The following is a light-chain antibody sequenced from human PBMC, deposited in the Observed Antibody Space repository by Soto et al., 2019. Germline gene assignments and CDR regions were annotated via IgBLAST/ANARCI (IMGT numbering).Light chain of an antibody. Sequence: QSALTQPASVSGSPGQSITISCTGTSSDIGGHHFVSWYQQQSGKAPKLVIYEVTDRPSGVSDRFSGSKSGNTASLTISGLQPEDEADYYCLSYGGSNNYVFGTGTKVTVL. J-gene: IGLJ1*01. CDR1: SSDIGGHHF. CDR3: LSYGGSNNYV. CDR2: EVT. V-gene: IGLV2-14*01.